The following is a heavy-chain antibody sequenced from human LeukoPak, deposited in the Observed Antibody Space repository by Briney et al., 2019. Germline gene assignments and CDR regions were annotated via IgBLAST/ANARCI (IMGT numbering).Heavy chain of an antibody. J-gene: IGHJ4*02. CDR2: IKPDGSQI. V-gene: IGHV3-7*01. CDR1: GFTFSTYW. CDR3: ARDLNWETY. Sequence: WGSLRLSCAASGFTFSTYWMTWVRQAPGKGLEWVANIKPDGSQIYYVDSVKGRFTISRDNDKNSLYLQMNSLRAEDTAVYYCARDLNWETYWGQGTLVTVSS. D-gene: IGHD7-27*01.